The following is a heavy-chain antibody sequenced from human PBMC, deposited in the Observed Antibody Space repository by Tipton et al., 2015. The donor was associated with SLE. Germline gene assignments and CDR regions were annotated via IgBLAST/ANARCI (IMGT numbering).Heavy chain of an antibody. CDR2: VYKSGNS. CDR1: GDSVFIGSSSY. J-gene: IGHJ6*02. Sequence: GLVKPSETLSLTCTVSGDSVFIGSSSYCGWIRQPPGKGLEWIGRVYKSGNSNYNPSLKSRVSMSVDTSRSQFSLKLTSVTAADTAVYYCARVSRYDRTWYGLDVWGQGTTVTVSS. CDR3: ARVSRYDRTWYGLDV. V-gene: IGHV4-39*07. D-gene: IGHD1-1*01.